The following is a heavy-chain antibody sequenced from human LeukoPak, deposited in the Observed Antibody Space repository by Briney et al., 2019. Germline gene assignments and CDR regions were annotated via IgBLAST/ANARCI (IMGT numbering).Heavy chain of an antibody. J-gene: IGHJ4*02. CDR3: ARWDSRSYFFDY. CDR1: GGSVSSYY. D-gene: IGHD1-26*01. Sequence: PSETLSLTCTVSGGSVSSYYWNWIRQPPGKGLEWIGYIYYSGSTNYHPSLKSRVTISIHTSKTQSSLKLNCVTGADTAVYCCARWDSRSYFFDYWGQGTLVTVSS. CDR2: IYYSGST. V-gene: IGHV4-59*02.